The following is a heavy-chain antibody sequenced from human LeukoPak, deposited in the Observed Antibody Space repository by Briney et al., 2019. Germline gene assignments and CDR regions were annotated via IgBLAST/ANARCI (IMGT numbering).Heavy chain of an antibody. J-gene: IGHJ4*02. CDR1: GYTFNDYS. D-gene: IGHD3-22*01. CDR2: INPSTGGT. Sequence: ASVKVSCKASGYTFNDYSVHWVRQAPGQGLEWMGWINPSTGGTNYAQNFQGRVTMTRDTSINTVFMEVSRLTSDDTAVYCCARDYYHDTTGHFYVGYYFDYWGQGTLVTVSS. CDR3: ARDYYHDTTGHFYVGYYFDY. V-gene: IGHV1-2*02.